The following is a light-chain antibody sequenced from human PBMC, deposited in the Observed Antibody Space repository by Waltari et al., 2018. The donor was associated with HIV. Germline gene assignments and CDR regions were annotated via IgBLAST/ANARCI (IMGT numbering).Light chain of an antibody. Sequence: QSALTQPASVSASPGQSITISCTGTRRDIGNYDLVSWYQQRPGKAPKLRIYEVNKWPSGVSNRFSGSKSGITASLTISGLQAEDEADYYCCSYVTTGTWVFGGGTKLTVL. V-gene: IGLV2-23*02. J-gene: IGLJ3*02. CDR2: EVN. CDR3: CSYVTTGTWV. CDR1: RRDIGNYDL.